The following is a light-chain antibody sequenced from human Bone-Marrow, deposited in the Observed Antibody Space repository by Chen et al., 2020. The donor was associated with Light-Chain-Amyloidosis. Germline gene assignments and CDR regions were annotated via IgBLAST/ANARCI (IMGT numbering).Light chain of an antibody. Sequence: QSALTQPASVSGSPGQSITISCTGTSSDGGGDNHVSWYQQHPDKAPKLMIYEVTNRPSCVPDRYSGSKSDNPASLTISGLQTEDEADYFCSSYTITNTLVFGSGTRVTVL. V-gene: IGLV2-14*01. CDR1: SSDGGGDNH. CDR2: EVT. J-gene: IGLJ1*01. CDR3: SSYTITNTLV.